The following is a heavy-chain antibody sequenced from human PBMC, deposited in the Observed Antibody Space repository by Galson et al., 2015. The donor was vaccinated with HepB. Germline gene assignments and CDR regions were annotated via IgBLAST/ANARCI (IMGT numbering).Heavy chain of an antibody. D-gene: IGHD2/OR15-2a*01. CDR3: ARDTPGNFVVRAFDI. J-gene: IGHJ3*02. CDR2: IIPILGMA. V-gene: IGHV1-69*04. CDR1: GGTFSSYA. Sequence: SVKVSCKASGGTFSSYAISWVRQAPGQGLEWMGRIIPILGMANYAQKFQGRVTITADKSTSTAYMELSSLRSEDTAVYYCARDTPGNFVVRAFDIWGQGTMVTVSS.